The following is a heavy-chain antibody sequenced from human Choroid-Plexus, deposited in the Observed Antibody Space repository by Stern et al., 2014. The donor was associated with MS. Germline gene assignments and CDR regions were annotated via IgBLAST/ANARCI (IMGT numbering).Heavy chain of an antibody. J-gene: IGHJ4*02. CDR2: INTKTGNP. D-gene: IGHD6-6*01. V-gene: IGHV7-4-1*02. CDR3: ATWGAGSSPPLFY. CDR1: GYNLTTYA. Sequence: QLVQSGSELKKPGASVKVSCRASGYNLTTYAINWGRQAPGQGLEWMGWINTKTGNPTFAQGFTGRFVFSLDTSINTAFLQISSLKAEDSALYYCATWGAGSSPPLFYWGQGTLVTVSS.